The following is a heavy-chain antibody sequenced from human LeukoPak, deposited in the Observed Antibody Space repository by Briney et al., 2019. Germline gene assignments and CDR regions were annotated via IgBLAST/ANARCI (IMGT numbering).Heavy chain of an antibody. CDR3: ARGNWPPAFDI. V-gene: IGHV4-59*01. D-gene: IGHD1-1*01. CDR1: GGSISGYY. Sequence: SETLSLTCTVSGGSISGYYWTWIRQPPGKGPEWIGFNYYSGSTNYNSSLKSRVTISVDTSKNHFSLKRSSVTATDTAIYYCARGNWPPAFDIWGQGTLVTVSS. J-gene: IGHJ3*02. CDR2: NYYSGST.